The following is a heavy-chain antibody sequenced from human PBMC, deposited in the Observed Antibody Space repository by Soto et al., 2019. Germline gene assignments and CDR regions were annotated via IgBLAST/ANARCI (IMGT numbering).Heavy chain of an antibody. CDR2: ISPLSGVT. CDR3: AREFDSGDFGLDL. J-gene: IGHJ6*02. V-gene: IGHV1-2*02. Sequence: ASVKVSCKASGYTFTGYYIHWVRQAPGQGLEWMGWISPLSGVTNYAQRFQGRVTFTTDTSVNTAYMELRWLRAGDTAVYCCAREFDSGDFGLDLWGQGTTVTVSS. D-gene: IGHD4-17*01. CDR1: GYTFTGYY.